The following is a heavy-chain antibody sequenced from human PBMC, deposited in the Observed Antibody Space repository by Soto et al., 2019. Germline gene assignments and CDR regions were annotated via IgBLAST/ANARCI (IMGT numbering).Heavy chain of an antibody. D-gene: IGHD6-6*01. CDR3: ARDASVRGVWEYTFPYYLHY. J-gene: IGHJ4*02. Sequence: ASEQVSCTACGYPYTSYGISWVRQAPGQGLAWMGWISAYNGNTNYAQKLQGRVTMTTDTSTSTAYMELRSLRSDATAVYYGARDASVRGVWEYTFPYYLHYPGQGTMLIVCS. CDR1: GYPYTSYG. CDR2: ISAYNGNT. V-gene: IGHV1-18*01.